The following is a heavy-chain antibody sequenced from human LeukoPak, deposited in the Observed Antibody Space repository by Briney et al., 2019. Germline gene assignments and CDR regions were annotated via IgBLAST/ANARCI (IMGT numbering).Heavy chain of an antibody. CDR1: GFTFSSYS. CDR2: ISSSSSYI. J-gene: IGHJ4*02. Sequence: PGGSLRLSCAASGFTFSSYSMNWVRQAPGKGLEWVSFISSSSSYIYYADSVKGRFTISRNNAKNSLYLQMNSPRAEDTAVYYCARGGSSWYYFDYWGQGTLVTVSS. V-gene: IGHV3-21*01. D-gene: IGHD6-13*01. CDR3: ARGGSSWYYFDY.